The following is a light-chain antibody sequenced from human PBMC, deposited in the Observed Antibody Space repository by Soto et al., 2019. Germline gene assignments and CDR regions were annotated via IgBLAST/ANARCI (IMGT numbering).Light chain of an antibody. CDR3: QQSYSNPRT. V-gene: IGKV1-39*01. CDR2: GAS. CDR1: QSISSY. J-gene: IGKJ1*01. Sequence: DIQMTQSPSSLSASVGDRVTITCRASQSISSYLYWYQQKPGKAPKLLIYGASSLHSGVPSRFGVSGPGTDFTLTISSLQPEDFATYFCQQSYSNPRTFGQGTKVDIK.